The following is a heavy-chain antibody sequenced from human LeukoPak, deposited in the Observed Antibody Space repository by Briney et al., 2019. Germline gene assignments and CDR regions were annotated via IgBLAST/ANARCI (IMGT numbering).Heavy chain of an antibody. J-gene: IGHJ5*02. Sequence: GGSLRLSCAASGFTLSSYSMNWVRQAPGKGLEWVSSISSSSSYIYYADSVKGRFTISRDNAKNSLYLQMNSLRAEDTAVYYCAHGSGIDFDPWGQGTLVTVSS. V-gene: IGHV3-21*01. D-gene: IGHD3-10*01. CDR3: AHGSGIDFDP. CDR1: GFTLSSYS. CDR2: ISSSSSYI.